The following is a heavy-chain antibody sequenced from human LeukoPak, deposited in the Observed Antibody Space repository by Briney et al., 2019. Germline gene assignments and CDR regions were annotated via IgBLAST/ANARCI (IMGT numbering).Heavy chain of an antibody. Sequence: PGGSLRLSCAASGFTFSTYAMSWVRQAPGKGLEWVSAIMSSGGSTFYADSVRGRFTISRDNSNYTLYLQMNSLSAEDTAIYYCAKGNSWVDNWGQGTLVTVSS. D-gene: IGHD5-24*01. V-gene: IGHV3-23*01. J-gene: IGHJ5*02. CDR3: AKGNSWVDN. CDR2: IMSSGGST. CDR1: GFTFSTYA.